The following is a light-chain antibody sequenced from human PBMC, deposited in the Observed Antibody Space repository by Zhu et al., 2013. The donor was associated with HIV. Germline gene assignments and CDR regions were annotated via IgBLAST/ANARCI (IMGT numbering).Light chain of an antibody. CDR3: QQYGKAPLT. CDR2: DAF. Sequence: EIVLTQSPGTLSVSPGESATLSCRASQVVNNNYLAWYQQKPGQAPRLVIFDAFSRAAGVPGRLSGSGSGTDFNLTITGLEPEDFAVYSCQQYGKAPLTFGHGTKVEIK. J-gene: IGKJ1*01. V-gene: IGKV3-20*01. CDR1: QVVNNNY.